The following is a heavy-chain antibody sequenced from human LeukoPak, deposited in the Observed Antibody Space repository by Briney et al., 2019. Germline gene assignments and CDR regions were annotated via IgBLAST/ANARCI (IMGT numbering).Heavy chain of an antibody. CDR1: GGSISSGGYY. Sequence: PSETLSLTCTVSGGSISSGGYYWSWIRQHPGKGLEWIGYIYYSGSTYYNPSLKSRVTISVDTSKNQFSLKLSSVTAADTAVYYCAREWGYCTNGVCYTQYFDYWGQGTLVTVSS. V-gene: IGHV4-31*03. CDR3: AREWGYCTNGVCYTQYFDY. CDR2: IYYSGST. J-gene: IGHJ4*02. D-gene: IGHD2-8*01.